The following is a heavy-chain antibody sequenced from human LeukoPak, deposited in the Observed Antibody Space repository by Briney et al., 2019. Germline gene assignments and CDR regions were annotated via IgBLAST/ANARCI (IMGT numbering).Heavy chain of an antibody. CDR3: ATPFFGDRGSYFRPFDY. D-gene: IGHD1-26*01. CDR2: ISSSGRTI. CDR1: GFTFSSYE. V-gene: IGHV3-48*03. J-gene: IGHJ4*02. Sequence: GGSLRLSCAASGFTFSSYEMNWVRQAPGKWLQWVSYISSSGRTIFYADAVKGRFTISRDNTKNSLYLQMNSLRAEDTAVYYCATPFFGDRGSYFRPFDYWGQGTLVTVSS.